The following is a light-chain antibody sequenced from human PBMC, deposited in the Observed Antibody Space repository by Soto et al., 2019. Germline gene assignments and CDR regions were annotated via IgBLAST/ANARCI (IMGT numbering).Light chain of an antibody. V-gene: IGKV1-5*01. CDR2: HAS. CDR1: QSISSW. Sequence: DIQMTQSLSTLSASVGDRVTITCRASQSISSWLAWYQQKPGTAPKLLIYHASTLESGVPSRFSGSGSGTDFTLSISSLQPEDFATYYCQQSYSGPLTFGGGTKVDIK. J-gene: IGKJ4*01. CDR3: QQSYSGPLT.